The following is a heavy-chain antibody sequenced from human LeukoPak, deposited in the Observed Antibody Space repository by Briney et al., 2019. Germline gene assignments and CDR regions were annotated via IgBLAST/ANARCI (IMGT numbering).Heavy chain of an antibody. J-gene: IGHJ4*02. Sequence: PGGSLRLSCAVSGFPFTRFYMSWIRQAPGKGLEWISYIGLSGSPLDYADSVRGRFTISRDNAKNSLNLELNSLRAEDTAVYYCARKDFSSGSFSYWGQGTLVTVSS. CDR2: IGLSGSPL. D-gene: IGHD3-22*01. CDR1: GFPFTRFY. V-gene: IGHV3-11*04. CDR3: ARKDFSSGSFSY.